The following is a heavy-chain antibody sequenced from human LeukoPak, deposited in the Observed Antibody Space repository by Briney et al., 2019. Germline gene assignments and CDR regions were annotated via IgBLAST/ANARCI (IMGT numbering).Heavy chain of an antibody. CDR3: ARGGPNHGFDY. CDR1: GYTFTSYW. CDR2: VITNNGDT. Sequence: ASVKVSCKASGYTFTSYWMHWVRQAPGQGLEWVGWVITNNGDTKYAHKYQGRVTMTRDTSINTVYMELSMVTSDDTAMYYCARGGPNHGFDYWGQGILVTVSS. D-gene: IGHD1-14*01. J-gene: IGHJ4*02. V-gene: IGHV1-2*07.